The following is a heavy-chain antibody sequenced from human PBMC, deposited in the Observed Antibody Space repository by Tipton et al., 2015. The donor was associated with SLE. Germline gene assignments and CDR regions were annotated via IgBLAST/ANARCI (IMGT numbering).Heavy chain of an antibody. CDR1: GYSIGSGYY. Sequence: TLSLTCAVSGYSIGSGYYWGWIRQPPGKGLEWIGYIYYSGSTNYNPSLKSRVTISVDTSKNQFSLKLSSVTAADTAVYYCARDLGRLYFDYWGQGTLVTVSS. V-gene: IGHV4-61*01. D-gene: IGHD3-16*01. CDR2: IYYSGST. J-gene: IGHJ4*02. CDR3: ARDLGRLYFDY.